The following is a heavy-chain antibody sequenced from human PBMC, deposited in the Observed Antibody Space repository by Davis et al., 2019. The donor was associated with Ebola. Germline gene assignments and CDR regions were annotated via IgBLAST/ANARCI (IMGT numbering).Heavy chain of an antibody. CDR3: ARGTYYDYIWGSYRPQNNWFDP. CDR1: GGSINSYY. CDR2: IYYSGST. J-gene: IGHJ5*02. V-gene: IGHV4-59*01. D-gene: IGHD3-16*02. Sequence: SETLSLTCTVSGGSINSYYWSWIRQPPGKGLEWIGYIYYSGSTNYNPSLKSRVTISVDTSKNQFSLKLSSVTAADTAVYSCARGTYYDYIWGSYRPQNNWFDPWGQGTLFTVSS.